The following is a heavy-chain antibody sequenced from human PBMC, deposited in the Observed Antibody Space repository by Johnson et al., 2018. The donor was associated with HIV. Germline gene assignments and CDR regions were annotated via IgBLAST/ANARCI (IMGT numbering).Heavy chain of an antibody. J-gene: IGHJ3*02. D-gene: IGHD6-13*01. V-gene: IGHV3-11*04. CDR3: AKAVAGGCDAFDI. CDR1: GFSFSDYY. Sequence: QVQLVESGGGLVKPGGSLRLSCAASGFSFSDYYMSWIRQTPGKGLEWVSYISSSGTTVYYGDSVKGRFTISRDNSKNTLYLQLNGLRAEDTALYYCAKAVAGGCDAFDIWGQGTMVTVSS. CDR2: ISSSGTTV.